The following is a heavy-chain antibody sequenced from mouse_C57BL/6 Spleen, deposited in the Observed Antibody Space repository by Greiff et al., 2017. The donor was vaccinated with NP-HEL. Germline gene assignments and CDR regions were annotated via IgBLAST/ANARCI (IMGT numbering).Heavy chain of an antibody. D-gene: IGHD2-10*02. CDR1: GYTFTSYW. CDR3: ARRRGYGNYEGAMDY. Sequence: QVQLQQPGAELVMPGASVKLSCKASGYTFTSYWMHWVKQRPGQGLEWIGEIDPSDSYTNYNQKFKGKSTLTVDKSSSTAYMQLSSLTSEDSAVYYCARRRGYGNYEGAMDYWGQGTSVTVSS. V-gene: IGHV1-69*01. J-gene: IGHJ4*01. CDR2: IDPSDSYT.